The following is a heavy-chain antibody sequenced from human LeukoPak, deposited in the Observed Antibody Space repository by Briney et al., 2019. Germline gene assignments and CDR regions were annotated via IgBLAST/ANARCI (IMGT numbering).Heavy chain of an antibody. CDR2: IYSGGST. J-gene: IGHJ6*03. Sequence: GGSLRLSCAASGFTVSSNYMSWVRQAPGKGLEWVSVIYSGGSTYYADSVKGRFTISRDNSKNTLYLQMNSLRAEDTAVYYCARSSHRNYYYYYYMDVWGKGTTVTVSS. CDR1: GFTVSSNY. CDR3: ARSSHRNYYYYYYMDV. V-gene: IGHV3-53*05.